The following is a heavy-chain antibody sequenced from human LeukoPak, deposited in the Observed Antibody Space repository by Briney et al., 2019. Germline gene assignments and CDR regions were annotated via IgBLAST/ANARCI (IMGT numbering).Heavy chain of an antibody. CDR3: ARDWGRVGLRGFDP. CDR1: GDSMSSHY. CDR2: IHISGRS. J-gene: IGHJ5*02. V-gene: IGHV4-4*07. D-gene: IGHD3-16*01. Sequence: SETLSRTGSVSGDSMSSHYLSWIRHPAGKGLEWIGRIHISGRSNINPSLKSRLTMSVDTSKNHFSVKLVSVTAADTAVYYCARDWGRVGLRGFDPWGQGTLVTVSS.